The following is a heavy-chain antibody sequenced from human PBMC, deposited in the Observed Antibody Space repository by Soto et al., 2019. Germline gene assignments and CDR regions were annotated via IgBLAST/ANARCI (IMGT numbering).Heavy chain of an antibody. V-gene: IGHV1-3*01. J-gene: IGHJ5*02. Sequence: KFQGRVTITRNTSASTAYMELSSLRSENTTVYYCARNLAAPSSNWFDPWGQGTLVTVSS. CDR3: ARNLAAPSSNWFDP. D-gene: IGHD6-6*01.